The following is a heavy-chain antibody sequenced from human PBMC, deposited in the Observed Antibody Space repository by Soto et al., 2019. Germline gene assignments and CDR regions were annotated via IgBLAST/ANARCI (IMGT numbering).Heavy chain of an antibody. CDR2: IYYSGST. V-gene: IGHV4-30-4*01. D-gene: IGHD2-2*01. Sequence: QVQLQESGPGLVKPSQTLSLTCTVSGGSISSGDYYWSWIRQPPGKGLEWIGYIYYSGSTYYNPSLKSRVPISVDTSKNQFSLKLSSVTAADTAVYYCATAIVLVPAAPPGMDVWGQGTTVTVSS. CDR1: GGSISSGDYY. CDR3: ATAIVLVPAAPPGMDV. J-gene: IGHJ6*02.